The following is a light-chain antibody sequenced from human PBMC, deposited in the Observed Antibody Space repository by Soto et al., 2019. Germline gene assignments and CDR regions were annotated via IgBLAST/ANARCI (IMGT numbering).Light chain of an antibody. CDR2: GAS. V-gene: IGKV3-15*01. CDR3: QQYNGWPIT. J-gene: IGKJ5*01. Sequence: EILLTQSPATLSLSPGERVTLSCRASQSVGNNLAWHQQKPGQAPRLLIYGASTRATGFPARFSGSGSGTEFTLTISSLQSEDFAVYYCQQYNGWPITFGQGTRLEI. CDR1: QSVGNN.